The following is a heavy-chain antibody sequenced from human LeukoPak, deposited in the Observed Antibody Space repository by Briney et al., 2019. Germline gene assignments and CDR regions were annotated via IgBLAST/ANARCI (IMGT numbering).Heavy chain of an antibody. J-gene: IGHJ2*01. CDR1: GFTFSYYW. CDR3: ARGGSGCFDL. Sequence: GGSLRLSCAASGFTFSYYWMHWVRHAPGKGLVWVARIHSDGTSRTYADSVKGRLSISRDNAKNTVDLQMNSLRVEDTAVYYCARGGSGCFDLWGRGTLVTVSS. V-gene: IGHV3-74*01. D-gene: IGHD3-10*01. CDR2: IHSDGTSR.